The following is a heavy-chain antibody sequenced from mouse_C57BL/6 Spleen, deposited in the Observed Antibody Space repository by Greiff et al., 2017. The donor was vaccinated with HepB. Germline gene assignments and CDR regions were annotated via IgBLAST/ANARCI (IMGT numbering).Heavy chain of an antibody. CDR2: IWTGGGT. V-gene: IGHV2-9-1*01. CDR3: AREYYGSSYPLWYFDV. Sequence: VKLMESGPGLVAPSQSLSITCTVSGFSLTSYAISWVRQPPGKGLEWLGVIWTGGGTNYNSALKSRLSISKDNSKSQVFLKMNSLQTDDTARYYCAREYYGSSYPLWYFDVWGTGTTVTVSS. CDR1: GFSLTSYA. D-gene: IGHD1-1*01. J-gene: IGHJ1*03.